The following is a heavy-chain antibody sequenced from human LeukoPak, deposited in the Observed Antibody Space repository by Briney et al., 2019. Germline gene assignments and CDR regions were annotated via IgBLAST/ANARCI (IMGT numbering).Heavy chain of an antibody. Sequence: GGSLRLSCAASGFTFSSTYAMHWVRQAPGKGLEWVSTISGSGGNTYYADSVKGRFTISRDNSKTTLYLQMISLRAEDTALYYCAREGEIVNTGYFEYWGQGTLVTVSS. CDR3: AREGEIVNTGYFEY. V-gene: IGHV3-23*01. CDR1: GFTFSSTYA. CDR2: ISGSGGNT. J-gene: IGHJ4*02. D-gene: IGHD1-1*01.